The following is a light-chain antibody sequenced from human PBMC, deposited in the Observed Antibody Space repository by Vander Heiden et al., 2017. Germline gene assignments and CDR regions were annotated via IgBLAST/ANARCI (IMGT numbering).Light chain of an antibody. CDR3: QSYDSSLDVV. CDR1: SSNIGAGSD. J-gene: IGLJ2*01. V-gene: IGLV1-40*01. CDR2: AST. Sequence: QSVLTQPPSVSGAPGQRVTISCTGSSSNIGAGSDVHWFHHLPGPAPNLLLYASTNRPAGVPARFSGSKSGTSASLAIAGLQAEDEADYYCQSYDSSLDVVFGGGTKLTVL.